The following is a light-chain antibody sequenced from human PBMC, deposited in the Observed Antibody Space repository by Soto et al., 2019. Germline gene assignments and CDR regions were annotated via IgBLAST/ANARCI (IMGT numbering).Light chain of an antibody. CDR3: QQYDTSPRT. J-gene: IGKJ1*01. CDR2: GAS. CDR1: QSVSSNY. V-gene: IGKV3-20*01. Sequence: EVMLQQSPGTLSLSPGERATLSCRASQSVSSNYLAWYQQKSGQAPRLLIYGASNRATGIPDRFSGSGSGTDFTLTIRRLEPEDFAVYYCQQYDTSPRTFGQGTKVEFK.